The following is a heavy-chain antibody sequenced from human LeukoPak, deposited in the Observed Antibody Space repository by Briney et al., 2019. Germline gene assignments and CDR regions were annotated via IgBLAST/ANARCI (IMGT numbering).Heavy chain of an antibody. J-gene: IGHJ4*02. CDR3: ARRLRGYSYGYGFDY. V-gene: IGHV4-34*01. Sequence: PSETLSLTCAVYGGSFSGYYWSWIRQPPGKGLEWIGEINHSGSTNYNPSLKSRVTISVDTSKNQFSLKLSSVTAADTAVYYCARRLRGYSYGYGFDYWGQGTLVTVSS. D-gene: IGHD5-18*01. CDR2: INHSGST. CDR1: GGSFSGYY.